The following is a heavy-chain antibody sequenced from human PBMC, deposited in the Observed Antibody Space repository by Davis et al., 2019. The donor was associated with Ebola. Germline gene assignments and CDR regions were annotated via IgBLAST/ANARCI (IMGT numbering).Heavy chain of an antibody. J-gene: IGHJ3*02. CDR3: AKDTSNIWFDI. V-gene: IGHV3-53*01. CDR1: GFSVSGKY. D-gene: IGHD1-26*01. Sequence: PGGSLRLSCEVSGFSVSGKYMSWVRQAPGKGLEWVSTLGTSADTYYADSVKGRFTISRDNSKNTLYLQMNGLRVEDTAIYYCAKDTSNIWFDIWGQGTMVTVSS. CDR2: LGTSADT.